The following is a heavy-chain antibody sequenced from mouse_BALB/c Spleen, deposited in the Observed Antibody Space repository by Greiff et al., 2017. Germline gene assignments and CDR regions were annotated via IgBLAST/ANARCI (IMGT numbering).Heavy chain of an antibody. CDR3: ARGIIYYDFVFDY. CDR1: GFTFSSYA. J-gene: IGHJ2*01. V-gene: IGHV5-6-5*01. D-gene: IGHD2-4*01. CDR2: ISSGGST. Sequence: EVKVVESGGGLVKPGGSLKLSCAASGFTFSSYAMSWVRQTPEKRLEWVASISSGGSTYYPDSVKGRFTISRDNARNILYLQMSSLRSEDTAMYYCARGIIYYDFVFDYWGQGTTLTVSS.